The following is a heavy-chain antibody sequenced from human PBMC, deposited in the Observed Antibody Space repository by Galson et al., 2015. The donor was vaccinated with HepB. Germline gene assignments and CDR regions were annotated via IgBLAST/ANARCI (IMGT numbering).Heavy chain of an antibody. D-gene: IGHD5-18*01. CDR2: VDKYGIDK. CDR3: AALDTAKPQASGF. CDR1: GFTFSNYW. V-gene: IGHV3-7*03. J-gene: IGHJ4*02. Sequence: SLRLSCAASGFTFSNYWMSWVRQAPGKGLEWLANVDKYGIDKYYVDSVKDRITISRDNAKNSIYLQMDSLRGEDTAVYYCAALDTAKPQASGFWGRGTRVSVSS.